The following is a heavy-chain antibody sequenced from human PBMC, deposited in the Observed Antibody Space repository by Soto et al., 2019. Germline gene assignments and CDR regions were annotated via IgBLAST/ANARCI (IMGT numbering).Heavy chain of an antibody. D-gene: IGHD2-2*01. CDR2: ISSSGSTI. CDR1: GFTFSDYY. CDR3: AGDPIDIVVVPAASDAFDI. J-gene: IGHJ3*02. Sequence: GGSLRLSCAASGFTFSDYYMSWIRQAPGKGLEWVSYISSSGSTIYYADSVKGRFTISRDNAKNSLYLQMNSLRAEDTAVYYCAGDPIDIVVVPAASDAFDIWGQGTMVTVSS. V-gene: IGHV3-11*01.